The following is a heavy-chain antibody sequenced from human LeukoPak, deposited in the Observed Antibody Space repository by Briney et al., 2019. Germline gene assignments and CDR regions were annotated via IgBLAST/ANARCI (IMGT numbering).Heavy chain of an antibody. D-gene: IGHD1-26*01. CDR3: ARDIWPVGANRFALDI. J-gene: IGHJ3*02. V-gene: IGHV3-21*01. CDR1: GFTFSSYS. CDR2: ISSSSSYI. Sequence: GGSLRLSCAASGFTFSSYSMNWVRQAPGKGLEWVSSISSSSSYIYYADSVKGRSTISRDNAKNSLYLQMNSLRAEDTAVYYCARDIWPVGANRFALDIWGQGTMVTVSS.